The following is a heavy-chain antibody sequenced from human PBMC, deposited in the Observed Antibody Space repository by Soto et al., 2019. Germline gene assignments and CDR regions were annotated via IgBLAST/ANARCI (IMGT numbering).Heavy chain of an antibody. Sequence: SETLSLTCTVSGGSISSGGYYWSWISQHSGKGLEWIGYIYYSGSTYYNPSLKSRVTISVDTSKNQFSLKLSSVTAADTAVYYCARASGSYYGSGTSRMDVWGQGTTVTVSS. V-gene: IGHV4-31*03. CDR1: GGSISSGGYY. J-gene: IGHJ6*02. D-gene: IGHD3-10*01. CDR2: IYYSGST. CDR3: ARASGSYYGSGTSRMDV.